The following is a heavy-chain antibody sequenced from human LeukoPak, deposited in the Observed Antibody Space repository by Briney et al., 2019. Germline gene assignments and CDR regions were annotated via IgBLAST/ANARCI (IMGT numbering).Heavy chain of an antibody. V-gene: IGHV1-69*05. CDR2: IIPIFGTA. CDR1: GGTFSSYA. J-gene: IGHJ6*03. CDR3: ARGNYYYYYMDV. Sequence: GASVKVSCKASGGTFSSYAISWVRQAPGQGLEWMGGIIPIFGTANYAQKFQGRVTITTDESTSTAYMELSSLRSEDTAVYYCARGNYYYYYMDVWGKGTTVTVSS.